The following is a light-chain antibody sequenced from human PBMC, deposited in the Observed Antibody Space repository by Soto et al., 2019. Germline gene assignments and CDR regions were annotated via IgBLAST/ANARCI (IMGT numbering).Light chain of an antibody. CDR1: QSVSSIY. CDR3: HQYGSSPWT. J-gene: IGKJ1*01. V-gene: IGKV3-20*01. CDR2: GAS. Sequence: IVLTQSPGTLSLSPGERVTLSCRASQSVSSIYLAWYQQKPGQAPRLLIYGASSRATGISDRFSGSGSGTDFTLTISRLEPEDFAVYYCHQYGSSPWTFGQGTKV.